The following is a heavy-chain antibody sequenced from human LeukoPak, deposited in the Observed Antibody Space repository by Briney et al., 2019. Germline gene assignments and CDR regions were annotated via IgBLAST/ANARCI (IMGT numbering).Heavy chain of an antibody. CDR1: GYIFTKYY. CDR2: MNPTSGGT. CDR3: ARLQWLERKFDP. D-gene: IGHD6-19*01. J-gene: IGHJ5*02. Sequence: ASVKVSCKASGYIFTKYYIHRVRQAPGQGLEWMGWMNPTSGGTNYAQKFQGRVTMTRDTSLNTAYMELSSLRSDDTAIYYCARLQWLERKFDPWGQGTLVTVSS. V-gene: IGHV1-2*02.